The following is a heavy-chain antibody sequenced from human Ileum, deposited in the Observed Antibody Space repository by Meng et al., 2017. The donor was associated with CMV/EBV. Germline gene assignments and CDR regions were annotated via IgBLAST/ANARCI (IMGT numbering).Heavy chain of an antibody. CDR3: ARPNWYDGRKGAFDI. CDR2: INPGDSDA. D-gene: IGHD1-1*01. Sequence: GGSLRLSCKGSGYSFTNYWIGWVRQMSGKGLEWMGTINPGDSDARYSPSFQGQVTISADRSINTAYLQWSSLEASDTAMYYCARPNWYDGRKGAFDIWGRGTMVTVSS. J-gene: IGHJ3*02. V-gene: IGHV5-51*01. CDR1: GYSFTNYW.